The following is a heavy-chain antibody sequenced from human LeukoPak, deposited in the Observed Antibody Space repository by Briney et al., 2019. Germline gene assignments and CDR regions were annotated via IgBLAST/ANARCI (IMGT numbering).Heavy chain of an antibody. D-gene: IGHD5-12*01. V-gene: IGHV1-2*02. CDR1: GYTFTAAYN. Sequence: ASLKVSCKASGYTFTAAYNIHWLRQAPGQGPEFMGWINPSSGDTRYAQKFQGRVTMTRDTVISTAYMELSSLTSDDTAVYYCARDPRGTYDYWGQGTLVTVSS. CDR3: ARDPRGTYDY. CDR2: INPSSGDT. J-gene: IGHJ4*02.